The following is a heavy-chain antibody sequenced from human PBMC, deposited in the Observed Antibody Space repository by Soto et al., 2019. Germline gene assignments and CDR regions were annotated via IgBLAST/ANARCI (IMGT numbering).Heavy chain of an antibody. CDR3: ARTFGGPYYFDY. CDR2: IYYSGST. D-gene: IGHD3-16*01. CDR1: GGSISSGGYY. Sequence: QVQLQESGPGLVKPSQTLSLTCTVSGGSISSGGYYWSWIRQHPGKGLEWIGYIYYSGSTYYNPSLKRRVTIPVDTSQNQFSLKLSSVTAADTAVYYCARTFGGPYYFDYWGQGTLVTVSS. J-gene: IGHJ4*02. V-gene: IGHV4-31*03.